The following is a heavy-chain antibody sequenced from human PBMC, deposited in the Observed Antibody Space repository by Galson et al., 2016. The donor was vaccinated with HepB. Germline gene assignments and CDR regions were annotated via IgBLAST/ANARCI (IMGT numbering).Heavy chain of an antibody. V-gene: IGHV3-23*01. Sequence: SLRLSCAASGFTLSNYAMNRVRQAPGEGLEWVSALRGFGGSTYYSAYVKGRFTISRDSSNNTLYLQMDSLGAEDTAVYYCAKEGSIFGLLITPFVNWGQGTLVTVSS. CDR3: AKEGSIFGLLITPFVN. CDR1: GFTLSNYA. CDR2: LRGFGGST. D-gene: IGHD3/OR15-3a*01. J-gene: IGHJ4*02.